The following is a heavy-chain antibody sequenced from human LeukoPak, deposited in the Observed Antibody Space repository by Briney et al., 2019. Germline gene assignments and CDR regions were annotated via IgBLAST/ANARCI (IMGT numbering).Heavy chain of an antibody. CDR3: ARRDDSSGYHKIFDY. J-gene: IGHJ4*02. Sequence: SETLSLTCTVSGYSISSGYYWGWIRQPPGKGLEWIANIYHSGSTYYNPSLKSRVTISVDTSKNQFSLKLSSVTAADTAVYYCARRDDSSGYHKIFDYWGPGTLVTVSS. CDR2: IYHSGST. D-gene: IGHD3-22*01. CDR1: GYSISSGYY. V-gene: IGHV4-38-2*02.